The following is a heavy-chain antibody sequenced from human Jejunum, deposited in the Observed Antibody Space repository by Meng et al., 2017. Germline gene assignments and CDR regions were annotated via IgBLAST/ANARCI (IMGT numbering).Heavy chain of an antibody. CDR3: ARAPRGYRNFWYFDL. CDR1: DISFSSSD. CDR2: IGSAYNT. D-gene: IGHD3-10*01. J-gene: IGHJ2*01. Sequence: GVGLVHPGGSLCLSCVASDISFSSSDMPWVRQSTGRGLDWLAGIGSAYNTFYPGSVKGRFTISRENAENSLYLQMNSVRAGDTAVYYCARAPRGYRNFWYFDLWGRGTLVTVSS. V-gene: IGHV3-13*01.